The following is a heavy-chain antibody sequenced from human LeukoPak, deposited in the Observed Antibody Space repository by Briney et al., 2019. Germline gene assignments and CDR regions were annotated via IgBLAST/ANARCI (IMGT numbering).Heavy chain of an antibody. J-gene: IGHJ5*02. CDR3: ARRNDWFDP. Sequence: SETLSLTCNVSGASISDYYWTWIWQPPGKGLEWIGYVYYTGSSSYNPSLRSRVTISIDTSKNQFSLKLNSVTAADTAVYYCARRNDWFDPWGQGTLVTVSS. CDR2: VYYTGSS. CDR1: GASISDYY. V-gene: IGHV4-59*01.